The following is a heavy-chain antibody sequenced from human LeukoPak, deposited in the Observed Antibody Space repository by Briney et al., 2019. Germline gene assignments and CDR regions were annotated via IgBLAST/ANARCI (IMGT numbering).Heavy chain of an antibody. V-gene: IGHV1-46*01. CDR3: AKVNALFVGATDY. CDR1: GYTFTNNF. J-gene: IGHJ4*02. CDR2: INPSGDNT. D-gene: IGHD1-26*01. Sequence: ASVKVSCKASGYTFTNNFMHWVRQAPGQGPEWMGIINPSGDNTWYAQKFQGRVTMTRDMATSTDYMEVSSLRSEDTAVYYCAKVNALFVGATDYWGQGTLVTVSS.